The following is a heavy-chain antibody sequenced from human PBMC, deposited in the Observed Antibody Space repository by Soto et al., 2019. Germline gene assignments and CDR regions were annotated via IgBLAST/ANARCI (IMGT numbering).Heavy chain of an antibody. CDR1: GGSTSSYY. Sequence: QVQLQESGPGLVKPSETLSLTCTVSGGSTSSYYWSWIRQPPGKGLEWIGYIYYSGSTNYNPSLKSRVTISVDTSKNQFSLKLSSVTAADTAVYYCARMGGGSYSWGNAFDIWGQGTMVTVSS. CDR2: IYYSGST. V-gene: IGHV4-59*01. J-gene: IGHJ3*02. D-gene: IGHD1-26*01. CDR3: ARMGGGSYSWGNAFDI.